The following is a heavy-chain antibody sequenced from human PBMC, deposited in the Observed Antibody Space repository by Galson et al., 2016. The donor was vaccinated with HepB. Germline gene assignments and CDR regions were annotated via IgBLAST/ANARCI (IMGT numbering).Heavy chain of an antibody. J-gene: IGHJ4*02. Sequence: SLRLSCAASGFTFSTYAMGWVRQAPGKGLEWVSGISGSSGAIYYADSVKSRFTISRDNSKNALYLQMNSLRAKYTAVHYCATRLRAPANWGQGAQVTVSS. CDR2: ISGSSGAI. D-gene: IGHD1-26*01. V-gene: IGHV3-23*01. CDR1: GFTFSTYA. CDR3: ATRLRAPAN.